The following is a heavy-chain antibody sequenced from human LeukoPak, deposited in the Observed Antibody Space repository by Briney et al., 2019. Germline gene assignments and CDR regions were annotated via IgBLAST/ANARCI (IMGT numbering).Heavy chain of an antibody. V-gene: IGHV4-4*07. D-gene: IGHD3-10*01. CDR1: DDSISSYY. CDR2: VFVTGNT. CDR3: ARELYQLLWGAEWFDP. Sequence: PSETLSLTCSVSDDSISSYYWSWIRQPAGKGLEWIGRVFVTGNTNYNPSLRSRVSMSLDTSKKQFSLRLSSVTAADTAVYYCARELYQLLWGAEWFDPWGQGTLVTVSS. J-gene: IGHJ5*02.